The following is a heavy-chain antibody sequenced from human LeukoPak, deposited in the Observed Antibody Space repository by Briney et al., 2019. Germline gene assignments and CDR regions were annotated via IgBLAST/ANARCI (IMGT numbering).Heavy chain of an antibody. V-gene: IGHV1-69*05. CDR2: IIPIFGTA. D-gene: IGHD3-3*01. CDR3: ASLNYDFWSGYDS. CDR1: GGTFSSYA. J-gene: IGHJ4*02. Sequence: SVKVSCKASGGTFSSYAISWVRQAPGQGLEWMGGIIPIFGTANYAQKFQGRVTITTDESTSTAYMELSSLRSEDTAVYYCASLNYDFWSGYDSWGQGTLVTVSS.